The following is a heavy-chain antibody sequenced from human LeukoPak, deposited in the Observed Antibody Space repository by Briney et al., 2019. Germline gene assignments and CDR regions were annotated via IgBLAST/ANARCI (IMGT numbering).Heavy chain of an antibody. Sequence: PSETLSLTCTVSGGSISSGGYYWSWIRQHPGKGLEWIGYIYYSGSTYYNPSLKSRVTISVDTSKNQFSLKLSSVTAADTAVYYCARDHHYYDSSGYCLASFDYWGQGTLVTVSS. CDR2: IYYSGST. J-gene: IGHJ4*02. CDR3: ARDHHYYDSSGYCLASFDY. D-gene: IGHD3-22*01. V-gene: IGHV4-30-4*08. CDR1: GGSISSGGYY.